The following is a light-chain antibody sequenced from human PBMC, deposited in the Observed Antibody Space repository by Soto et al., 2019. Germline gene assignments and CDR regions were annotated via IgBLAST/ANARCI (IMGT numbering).Light chain of an antibody. CDR1: QSVSSSY. Sequence: IVLTQSPAILALSPGERVTLSCRASQSVSSSYLTWYQQKPGQAPRLLIYGASTRATSIPARFSGSGSGTDFTLTISSLQPEDFAVYYCQQDYNLPWTFGQGTKVDIK. CDR2: GAS. CDR3: QQDYNLPWT. J-gene: IGKJ1*01. V-gene: IGKV3D-7*01.